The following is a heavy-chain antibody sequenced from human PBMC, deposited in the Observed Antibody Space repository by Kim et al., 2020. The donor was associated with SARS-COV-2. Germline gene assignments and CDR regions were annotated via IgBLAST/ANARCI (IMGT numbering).Heavy chain of an antibody. V-gene: IGHV4-39*07. J-gene: IGHJ4*02. CDR3: ARDGDIVATWDY. Sequence: YYNPSLKSRVTISVDTSKNQFSLKLSSVTAADTAVYYCARDGDIVATWDYWGQGTLVTVSS. D-gene: IGHD5-12*01.